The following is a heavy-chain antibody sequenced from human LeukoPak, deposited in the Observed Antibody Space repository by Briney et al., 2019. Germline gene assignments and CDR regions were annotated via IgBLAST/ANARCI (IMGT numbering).Heavy chain of an antibody. D-gene: IGHD3-22*01. CDR1: GYTFTNYW. CDR3: ATRPLRSSGYYFDY. CDR2: IYPGDSDT. Sequence: GESLKISCKGSGYTFTNYWIGWVRQMPGKGLEYMGIIYPGDSDTRYSPSFQGQVTISVDKSISTAYLQRSSLKASDTAMYYCATRPLRSSGYYFDYWGQGTLVTVSS. V-gene: IGHV5-51*01. J-gene: IGHJ4*02.